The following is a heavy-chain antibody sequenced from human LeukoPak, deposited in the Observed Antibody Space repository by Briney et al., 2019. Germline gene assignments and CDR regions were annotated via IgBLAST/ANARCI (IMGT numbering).Heavy chain of an antibody. CDR3: ARSPPDYYDSSGYFLFDY. CDR1: GYSFTNYW. J-gene: IGHJ4*02. CDR2: IYPGDSDT. V-gene: IGHV5-51*01. Sequence: GESLKISCKGSGYSFTNYWIGRVRQMPGKGLEWTGIIYPGDSDTRHSPSFQGQVTISADKSISTAYLQWSSLKASDTAMYYCARSPPDYYDSSGYFLFDYWGQGTLVTVSS. D-gene: IGHD3-22*01.